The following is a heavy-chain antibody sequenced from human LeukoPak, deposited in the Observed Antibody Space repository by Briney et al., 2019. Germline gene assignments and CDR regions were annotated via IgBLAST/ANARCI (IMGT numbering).Heavy chain of an antibody. Sequence: PGGSLRLSCAASGFTLSNAWMSWVRQAPGKGLEWVGRVKTKADGGTTDYAAPVKGRFTMSRDDSKNTLYLQMNSLKTEDTAVYYCTARTPRNDDYWGQGTLVTVSS. CDR2: VKTKADGGTT. J-gene: IGHJ4*02. V-gene: IGHV3-15*01. D-gene: IGHD1-1*01. CDR1: GFTLSNAW. CDR3: TARTPRNDDY.